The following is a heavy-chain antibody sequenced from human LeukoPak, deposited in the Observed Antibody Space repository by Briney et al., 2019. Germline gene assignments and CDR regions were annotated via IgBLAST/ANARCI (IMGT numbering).Heavy chain of an antibody. CDR3: ARALGDYRANWFDP. CDR1: GFTFSSYS. Sequence: GGSLRLSCAASGFTFSSYSMNWVRQAPGKGLEWVSSISSSSSYIYYADSVKGRFTISRDNAKNSLYLQMNSLRAEDTAVYYCARALGDYRANWFDPWGQGTLVTVSS. CDR2: ISSSSSYI. D-gene: IGHD4-11*01. V-gene: IGHV3-21*01. J-gene: IGHJ5*02.